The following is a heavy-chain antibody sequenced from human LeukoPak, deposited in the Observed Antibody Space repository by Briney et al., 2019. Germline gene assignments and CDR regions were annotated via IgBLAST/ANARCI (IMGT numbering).Heavy chain of an antibody. CDR3: ARDSYGNWNAITDAFDI. CDR2: IGTTGDT. J-gene: IGHJ3*02. Sequence: RPGGSLRLSCAASGFTFSSYDMRWVRQPTGKGLEWVSGIGTTGDTYYPGSVKGRFTISRENAKNALYLQMNSLRAGDTAVYYCARDSYGNWNAITDAFDIWGQGTMVTVSS. CDR1: GFTFSSYD. D-gene: IGHD1-20*01. V-gene: IGHV3-13*04.